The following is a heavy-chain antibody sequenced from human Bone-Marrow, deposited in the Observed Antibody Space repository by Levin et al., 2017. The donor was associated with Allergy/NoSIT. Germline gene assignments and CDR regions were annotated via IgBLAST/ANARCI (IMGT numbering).Heavy chain of an antibody. CDR1: GFTFSSYG. CDR3: ARVCSGGSCYLDY. V-gene: IGHV3-33*01. J-gene: IGHJ4*02. Sequence: GGSLRLSCAASGFTFSSYGMHWVRQAPGKGLEWVAVIWYDGSNKYYADSVKGRFTISRDNSKNTLYLQMNSLRAEDTAVYYCARVCSGGSCYLDYWGQGTLVTVSS. CDR2: IWYDGSNK. D-gene: IGHD2-15*01.